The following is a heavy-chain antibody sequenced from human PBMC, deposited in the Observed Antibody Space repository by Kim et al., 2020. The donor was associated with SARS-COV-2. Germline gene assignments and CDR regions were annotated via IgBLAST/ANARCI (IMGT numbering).Heavy chain of an antibody. V-gene: IGHV7-4-1*02. CDR3: ARGVFGVVIIDDAFDI. CDR1: GYTFTSYA. Sequence: ASVKISCKASGYTFTSYAMNWVRQAPGQGLEWMGWINTNTGNPTYAQGFTGRFVFSLDTSVSTAYLQISSLKAEDTAVYYCARGVFGVVIIDDAFDIWGQGTMVTVSS. D-gene: IGHD3-3*01. CDR2: INTNTGNP. J-gene: IGHJ3*02.